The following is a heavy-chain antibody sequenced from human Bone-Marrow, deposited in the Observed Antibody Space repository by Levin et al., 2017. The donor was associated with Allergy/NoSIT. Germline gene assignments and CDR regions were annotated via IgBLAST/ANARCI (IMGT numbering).Heavy chain of an antibody. CDR3: ATSQNEWLRLMHY. CDR1: GFTFSSYG. D-gene: IGHD5-12*01. CDR2: ISYDGSNK. V-gene: IGHV3-30*03. J-gene: IGHJ4*02. Sequence: GESLKISCAASGFTFSSYGMHWVRQAPGKGLEWVAVISYDGSNKYYADSVKGRFTISRDNSKNTLYLQMNSLRAEDTAVYYCATSQNEWLRLMHYWGQGTLVTVSS.